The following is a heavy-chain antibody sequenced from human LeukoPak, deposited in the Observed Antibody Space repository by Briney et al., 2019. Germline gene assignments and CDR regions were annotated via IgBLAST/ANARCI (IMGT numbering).Heavy chain of an antibody. CDR2: IYFSGST. D-gene: IGHD4-17*01. V-gene: IGHV4-59*08. CDR1: GGSIASYY. Sequence: SETLSLTCTVSGGSIASYYWSWIRQPPGKGLEWVGYIYFSGSTNYNPSLKSRVTISVDTSKNQFSLKLSSVTAADTAVYYYARQAEGDYRTSDVFDIWGQGTMVAVSS. J-gene: IGHJ3*02. CDR3: ARQAEGDYRTSDVFDI.